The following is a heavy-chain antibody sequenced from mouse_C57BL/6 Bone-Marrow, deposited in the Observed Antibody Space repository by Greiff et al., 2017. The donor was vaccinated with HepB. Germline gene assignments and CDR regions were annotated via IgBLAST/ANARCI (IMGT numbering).Heavy chain of an antibody. Sequence: DVKLVESGGGLVQPGGSLKLSCAASGFTFSDYYMYWVRQTPEKRLEWVAYISNGGGSTYYPDTVKGRFTISRDNAKNNLYLQMSRLKSEDTAMYYCARACYYWGQGTSVTVSS. J-gene: IGHJ4*01. CDR2: ISNGGGST. V-gene: IGHV5-12*01. CDR1: GFTFSDYY. CDR3: ARACYY.